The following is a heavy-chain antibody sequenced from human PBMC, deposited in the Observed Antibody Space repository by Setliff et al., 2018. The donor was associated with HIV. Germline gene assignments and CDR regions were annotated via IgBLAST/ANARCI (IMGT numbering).Heavy chain of an antibody. D-gene: IGHD3-10*01. CDR2: INPSGDIT. Sequence: GASVKVSCKASGNTFSSHYMHWVRQAPGKGLEWMGLINPSGDITSYAEEFQGRVTMTRDTSTSTVYMELRSLRSEDTAIYYCASKGGSGNYPDSDAFDIWGQGTLVTVSS. CDR3: ASKGGSGNYPDSDAFDI. CDR1: GNTFSSHY. J-gene: IGHJ3*02. V-gene: IGHV1-46*01.